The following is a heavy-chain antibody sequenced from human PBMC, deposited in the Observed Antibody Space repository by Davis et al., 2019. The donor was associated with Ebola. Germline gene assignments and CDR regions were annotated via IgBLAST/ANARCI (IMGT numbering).Heavy chain of an antibody. CDR2: INPNSGGT. V-gene: IGHV1-2*04. D-gene: IGHD4-17*01. CDR3: AREVTVTTNYFDY. Sequence: AASVKVSCKASGYTFTGYYMHWVRQAPGQGLEWMGWINPNSGGTNYAQKFQGWVTMTRDTSVSTAYMELSSLRSEDTAVYYCAREVTVTTNYFDYWGQGTLVTVSS. CDR1: GYTFTGYY. J-gene: IGHJ4*02.